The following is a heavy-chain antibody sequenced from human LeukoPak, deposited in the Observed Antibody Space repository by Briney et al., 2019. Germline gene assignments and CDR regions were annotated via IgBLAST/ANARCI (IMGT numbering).Heavy chain of an antibody. V-gene: IGHV3-23*01. CDR1: GFTFSSYA. J-gene: IGHJ4*02. D-gene: IGHD3-3*01. Sequence: GGSLRLSCAASGFTFSSYAMSWVRQAPGKGLEWVSAISGSGGSTYYADSVKGRFTISRDNSKNTLYLQMNSLRAEDTAVYYCEKVHDLWSGPMYYFDYWGQGALVTVSS. CDR3: EKVHDLWSGPMYYFDY. CDR2: ISGSGGST.